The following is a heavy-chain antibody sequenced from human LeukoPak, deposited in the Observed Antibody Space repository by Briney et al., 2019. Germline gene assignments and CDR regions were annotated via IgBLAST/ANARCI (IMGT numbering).Heavy chain of an antibody. CDR2: INPNSGGT. CDR1: GYTFTGYY. Sequence: GASVKVSCKASGYTFTGYYMHWVRQAPGQGLEWMGWINPNSGGTNYAQKFQGRVTMTRDTSISTAYMELSRLRSDDTAVYYCARGGVQAMITNWFDPWGQGTLVTVSS. V-gene: IGHV1-2*02. J-gene: IGHJ5*02. CDR3: ARGGVQAMITNWFDP. D-gene: IGHD3-22*01.